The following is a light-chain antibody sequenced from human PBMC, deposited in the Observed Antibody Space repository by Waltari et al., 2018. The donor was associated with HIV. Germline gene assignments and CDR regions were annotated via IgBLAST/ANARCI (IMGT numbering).Light chain of an antibody. CDR2: KAS. V-gene: IGKV1-5*03. CDR1: QSIYNW. CDR3: QQYKSDYMYA. Sequence: TQSPATLSASVGDRITITCRTTQSIYNWLAWYQQKPGKAPKLLIYKASRLESGVPSRFSGGGSGTEFTLTISSLQPEDFATYYCQQYKSDYMYAFGLGTKLEIK. J-gene: IGKJ2*01.